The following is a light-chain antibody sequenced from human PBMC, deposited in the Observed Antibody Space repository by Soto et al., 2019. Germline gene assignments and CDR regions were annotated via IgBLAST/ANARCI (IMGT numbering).Light chain of an antibody. CDR3: QQYNTYTT. CDR2: KAS. J-gene: IGKJ1*01. Sequence: DIQMTQSPSTLSASVGDRVTITCRASQTISSWLAWYQQKPGKAPNLLIYKASSLESGVPSRFSGSGSGTDFTLTISSLQPDDFATYHCQQYNTYTTFGQGTKVEIK. V-gene: IGKV1-5*03. CDR1: QTISSW.